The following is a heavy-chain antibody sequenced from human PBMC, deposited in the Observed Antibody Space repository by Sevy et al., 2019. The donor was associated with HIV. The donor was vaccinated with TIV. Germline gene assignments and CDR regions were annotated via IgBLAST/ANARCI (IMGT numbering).Heavy chain of an antibody. J-gene: IGHJ3*02. CDR2: IYYSGST. CDR1: GGSVSSGSYY. V-gene: IGHV4-61*01. D-gene: IGHD3-10*01. CDR3: ARGHTMVQGEGVAFDI. Sequence: SETLSLTCTVSGGSVSSGSYYWSWIRQPPGKGLEWIGYIYYSGSTNYNPSLKSRVTISVDTSKNQFSLKLSSVTAADTAVYYCARGHTMVQGEGVAFDIWGQGTMVTVSS.